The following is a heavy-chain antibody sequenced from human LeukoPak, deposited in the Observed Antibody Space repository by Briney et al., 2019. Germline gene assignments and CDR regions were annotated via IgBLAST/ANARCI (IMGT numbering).Heavy chain of an antibody. Sequence: SETLSLTCAVYGESYSGYYWSWIRQPPGKGLEWIGEINHSGSANYNPSRKSRVTISVDTSKNQFSLKLSSVTAADTAVYYCARRSPVVSGSSIDALRPAPSGEVDYWGQGTLVTVSS. J-gene: IGHJ4*02. D-gene: IGHD3-10*01. CDR2: INHSGSA. V-gene: IGHV4-34*01. CDR1: GESYSGYY. CDR3: ARRSPVVSGSSIDALRPAPSGEVDY.